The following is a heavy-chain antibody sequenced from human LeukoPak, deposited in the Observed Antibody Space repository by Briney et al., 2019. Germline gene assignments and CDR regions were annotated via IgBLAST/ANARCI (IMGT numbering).Heavy chain of an antibody. CDR2: ITGSGGGT. CDR3: AKRGAYYFDY. Sequence: GSLRLSCAVSGFTFSSSAMSWVRQAPGKGLEWVSSITGSGGGTYYADAVRGRFTISRDNSKNTLYPQMISLRAEDTAIYYCAKRGAYYFDYWGQGTLVTVCS. D-gene: IGHD3-10*01. CDR1: GFTFSSSA. J-gene: IGHJ4*02. V-gene: IGHV3-23*01.